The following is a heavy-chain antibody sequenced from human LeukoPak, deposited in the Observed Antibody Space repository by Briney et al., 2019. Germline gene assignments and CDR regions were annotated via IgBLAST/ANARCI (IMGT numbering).Heavy chain of an antibody. CDR2: TIGTGDSK. D-gene: IGHD5-24*01. Sequence: GGSLRLSCAASGFTFRNYGMSGAGHAPGKGLEWVSGTIGTGDSKFYADPVKGSYTISRDNSRNTLYLHMNTLRVDDTAVYYCASLYNDYGDYWGQGALVTVSS. CDR1: GFTFRNYG. J-gene: IGHJ4*02. CDR3: ASLYNDYGDY. V-gene: IGHV3-23*01.